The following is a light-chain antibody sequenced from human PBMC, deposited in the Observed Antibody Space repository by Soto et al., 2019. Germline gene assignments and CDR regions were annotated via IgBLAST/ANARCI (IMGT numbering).Light chain of an antibody. J-gene: IGLJ3*02. CDR1: SSNIGAGYD. CDR2: GNS. Sequence: QSVLTQPPSVSGAPGQRVTISCNGSSSNIGAGYDVHWYQQLPGTAPKFLIYGNSNRPSGVPDRFSGSKSGTSASLAITGLQAEDEADYYCQSYDSSLSGWVFGGGTKLTVL. CDR3: QSYDSSLSGWV. V-gene: IGLV1-40*01.